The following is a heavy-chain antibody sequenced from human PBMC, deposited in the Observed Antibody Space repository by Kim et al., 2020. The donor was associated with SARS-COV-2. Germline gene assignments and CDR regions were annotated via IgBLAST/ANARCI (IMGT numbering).Heavy chain of an antibody. D-gene: IGHD2-2*01. J-gene: IGHJ5*02. V-gene: IGHV4-39*07. CDR1: GGSISSSSYY. Sequence: SETLSLTCTVSGGSISSSSYYWGWIRQPPGKGLEWIGSIYYSGSTYYNPSLKSRVTISVDTSKNQFSLKLSSVTAADTAVYYCSRRDTNCSSTSCYVWFDPWGQGTLVTVSS. CDR2: IYYSGST. CDR3: SRRDTNCSSTSCYVWFDP.